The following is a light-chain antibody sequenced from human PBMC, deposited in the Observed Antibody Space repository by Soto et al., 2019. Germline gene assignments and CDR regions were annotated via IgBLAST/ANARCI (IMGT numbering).Light chain of an antibody. CDR2: GAS. Sequence: IVLTQSPGTLSLSPGERATLSCRASQSVSTSDFAWYQQQPGQAPRLLIFGASTRATGIPDRLSGSGAGAYFNLTISIMEPADFGVYYCQQYGSSHTFGQGTRLEIK. J-gene: IGKJ5*01. CDR3: QQYGSSHT. CDR1: QSVSTSD. V-gene: IGKV3-20*01.